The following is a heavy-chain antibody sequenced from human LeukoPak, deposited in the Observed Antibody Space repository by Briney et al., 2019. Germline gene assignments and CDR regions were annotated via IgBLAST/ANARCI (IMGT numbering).Heavy chain of an antibody. V-gene: IGHV3-9*03. J-gene: IGHJ4*02. CDR1: GFTFDDYA. CDR3: AESVSTLHYFDY. Sequence: GGSLRLSCAASGFTFDDYAMHWVRQAPGKGLEWVSGISWNSGSIGYADSVKGRFTISRDNAKNSLYLQMNSLRAEDMALYYCAESVSTLHYFDYWGQGTLVTVSS. D-gene: IGHD5/OR15-5a*01. CDR2: ISWNSGSI.